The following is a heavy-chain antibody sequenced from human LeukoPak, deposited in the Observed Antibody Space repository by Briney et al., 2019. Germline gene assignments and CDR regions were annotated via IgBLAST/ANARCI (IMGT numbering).Heavy chain of an antibody. D-gene: IGHD3-22*01. J-gene: IGHJ4*02. CDR2: ISSSSSTI. CDR3: ARATKRAYYYDSSGYYDFDY. V-gene: IGHV3-48*01. CDR1: GFTFSSYS. Sequence: PGGSLRLSCAASGFTFSSYSMNWVRQAPGKGLEWVSYISSSSSTIYYADSVKGRFTISRDNAKNSLYLQMNSLRAEDTAVYYCARATKRAYYYDSSGYYDFDYWGQGTLVTVSS.